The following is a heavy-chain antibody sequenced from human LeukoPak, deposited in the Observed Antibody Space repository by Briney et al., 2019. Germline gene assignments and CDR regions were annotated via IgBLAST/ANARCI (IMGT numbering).Heavy chain of an antibody. D-gene: IGHD6-19*01. CDR3: ARRGIAVAGAYYYYYCYMDV. J-gene: IGHJ6*03. CDR1: GYTFTGYY. Sequence: ASVKVSCKASGYTFTGYYMHWVRQAPGQGLEWMGWINPNSGGTNYAQKFQGRVTMTRDTPISTAYMELSRLRSDDTAVYYCARRGIAVAGAYYYYYCYMDVWGKGTTVTVSS. V-gene: IGHV1-2*02. CDR2: INPNSGGT.